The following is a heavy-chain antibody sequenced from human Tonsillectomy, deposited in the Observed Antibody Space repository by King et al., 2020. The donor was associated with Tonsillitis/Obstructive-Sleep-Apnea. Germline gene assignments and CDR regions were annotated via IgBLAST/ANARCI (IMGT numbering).Heavy chain of an antibody. CDR3: AREGSNYVRGMDV. CDR1: GFTFSSYW. J-gene: IGHJ6*02. D-gene: IGHD4-11*01. V-gene: IGHV3-7*03. CDR2: IKQDGREK. Sequence: VQLVESGGGLVQPGGSLRLSCAASGFTFSSYWMSWVRQAPGKGLEWVANIKQDGREKYYVDSVKGRFTISRDNAKNSLYLQMNSLRAEDTAVYYCAREGSNYVRGMDVWGQGTTVTVSS.